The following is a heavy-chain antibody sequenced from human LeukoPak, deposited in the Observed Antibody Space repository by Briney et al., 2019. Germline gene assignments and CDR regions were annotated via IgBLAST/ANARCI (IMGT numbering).Heavy chain of an antibody. CDR2: IDPNSGDT. V-gene: IGHV1-2*02. CDR1: GYTFTDYY. Sequence: ASVKVSCKASGYTFTDYYIHWVRQAPGQWLEWMGWIDPNSGDTNYAQKFQGRVTMTRDTSISTAYMELSRLRSDDTAVYYCARNFYDVLTGYSIDYWGQGTLVTVSS. CDR3: ARNFYDVLTGYSIDY. J-gene: IGHJ4*02. D-gene: IGHD3-9*01.